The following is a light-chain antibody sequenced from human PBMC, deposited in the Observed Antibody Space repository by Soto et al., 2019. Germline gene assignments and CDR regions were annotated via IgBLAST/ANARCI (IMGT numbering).Light chain of an antibody. CDR2: DAS. CDR1: QSISSW. CDR3: QQANSYPWT. Sequence: DIQITQSPSTLSASVGDRVTITCRASQSISSWLAWYQQKPGKAPKILIYDASSLESGVPSRFRGTRSGTDFTLTISRLQPEDFATYYCQQANSYPWTFGQGTKVDIK. V-gene: IGKV1-5*01. J-gene: IGKJ1*01.